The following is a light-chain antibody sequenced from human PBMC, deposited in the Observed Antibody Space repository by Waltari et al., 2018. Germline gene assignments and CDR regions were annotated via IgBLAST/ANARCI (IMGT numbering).Light chain of an antibody. V-gene: IGKV1-5*03. Sequence: QKTQSPHTLSASGGDRVPITCRASENVSKWLAWYQQKPGKAPKLLIYKASTLRSGVPSSFSGSGSGTAFSLTLSSLQPDDFATYYCQQSYTYSYTFGQGTKLEVK. J-gene: IGKJ2*01. CDR1: ENVSKW. CDR2: KAS. CDR3: QQSYTYSYT.